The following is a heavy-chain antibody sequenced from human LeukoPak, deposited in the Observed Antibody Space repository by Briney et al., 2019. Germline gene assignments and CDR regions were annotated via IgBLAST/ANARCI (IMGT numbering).Heavy chain of an antibody. CDR2: ISYDGTNK. D-gene: IGHD6-19*01. Sequence: GGSLRLSCGASGFTFSIYAMDWVRQAPGKGLAWVASISYDGTNKYYADSVKGRFTTSRDDSKNTLYLQMNSLRTEDTAVYYCATSISVAENAFDIWGQGTMVTVSS. J-gene: IGHJ3*02. CDR1: GFTFSIYA. CDR3: ATSISVAENAFDI. V-gene: IGHV3-30*04.